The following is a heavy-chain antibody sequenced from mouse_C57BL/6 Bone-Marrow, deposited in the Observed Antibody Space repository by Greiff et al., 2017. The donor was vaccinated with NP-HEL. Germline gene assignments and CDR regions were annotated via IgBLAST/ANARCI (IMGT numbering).Heavy chain of an antibody. CDR2: IDPSDSYT. D-gene: IGHD1-1*01. V-gene: IGHV1-59*01. CDR1: GYTFTSYW. Sequence: VQLQQPGAELVRPGTSVKLSCKASGYTFTSYWMHWVKQRPGQGLEWIGVIDPSDSYTNYNQKFKGKAKLPVDTSSSTAYMQLSSLTSEDSAVYYCANLLLFDYWGQGTTLTVSS. CDR3: ANLLLFDY. J-gene: IGHJ2*01.